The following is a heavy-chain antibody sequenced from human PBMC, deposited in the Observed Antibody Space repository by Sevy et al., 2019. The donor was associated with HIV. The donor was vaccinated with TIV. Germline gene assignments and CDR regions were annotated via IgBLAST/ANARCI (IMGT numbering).Heavy chain of an antibody. CDR3: ARERGVGYYYDSSGYYYIDY. V-gene: IGHV3-21*01. CDR2: ISSSSSYI. CDR1: GFTFSSYS. D-gene: IGHD3-22*01. J-gene: IGHJ4*02. Sequence: GGSLRLSCAASGFTFSSYSMSWVRQAPGKGLEWVSSISSSSSYIYYADSVKGRFTISRDNAKNSLYLQMNSLRAEDTAVYYCARERGVGYYYDSSGYYYIDYWGQGTLVAVSS.